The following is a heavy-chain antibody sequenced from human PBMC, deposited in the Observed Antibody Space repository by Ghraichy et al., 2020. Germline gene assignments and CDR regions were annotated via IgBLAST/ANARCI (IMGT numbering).Heavy chain of an antibody. Sequence: SETLSLTCTVSGGSISSSSYHWGWIRQPPGKGLEWIGSISYSGSTYYNPSLKSRVTISVDTSKKQFSLKLSSVTAADTAVYYCARHRPYLDYWGQGTLVTVSS. CDR2: ISYSGST. CDR3: ARHRPYLDY. D-gene: IGHD6-6*01. V-gene: IGHV4-39*01. J-gene: IGHJ4*02. CDR1: GGSISSSSYH.